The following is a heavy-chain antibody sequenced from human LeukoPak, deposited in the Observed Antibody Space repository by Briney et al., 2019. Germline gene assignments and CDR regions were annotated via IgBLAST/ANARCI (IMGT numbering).Heavy chain of an antibody. CDR2: ISYDGSNK. V-gene: IGHV3-30*04. CDR1: GFTFSSYA. CDR3: AKDRDVLLWFGELSD. D-gene: IGHD3-10*01. Sequence: PGRSLRLSCAASGFTFSSYAMHWVRQAPGKGLEWVAVISYDGSNKYYADSVKGRFTISRDNSKNTLYLQMNSLRAEDTALYYCAKDRDVLLWFGELSDWGQGTLVTVSS. J-gene: IGHJ4*02.